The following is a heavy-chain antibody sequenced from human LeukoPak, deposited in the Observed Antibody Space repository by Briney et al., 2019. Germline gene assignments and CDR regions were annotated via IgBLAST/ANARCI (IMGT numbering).Heavy chain of an antibody. V-gene: IGHV1-2*02. J-gene: IGHJ4*02. CDR3: ARTYTAVHYFDY. CDR1: GYTFTGYY. D-gene: IGHD2-21*02. CDR2: INPNSGGT. Sequence: ASVKVSCKASGYTFTGYYMHWVRQAPGQGLEWMGWINPNSGGTNYAQKFQGRVTMTRDTSTSTAYMELSRLTSDDTALYYCARTYTAVHYFDYWGQGTLVTVSS.